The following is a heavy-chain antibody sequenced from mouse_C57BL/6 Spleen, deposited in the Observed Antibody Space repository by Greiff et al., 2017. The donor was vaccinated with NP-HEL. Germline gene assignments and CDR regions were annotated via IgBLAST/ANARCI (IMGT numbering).Heavy chain of an antibody. Sequence: QVQLQQPGAELVKPGASVKLSRKASGYTFTSYWMHWVKQRPGQGLEWIGMIHPNSGSTNYNEKFKSKATLTVDKSSSTAYMQLSSLTSEDSAVYYCARYYGSRNAMDYWGQGTSVTVSS. D-gene: IGHD1-1*01. CDR2: IHPNSGST. CDR1: GYTFTSYW. J-gene: IGHJ4*01. V-gene: IGHV1-64*01. CDR3: ARYYGSRNAMDY.